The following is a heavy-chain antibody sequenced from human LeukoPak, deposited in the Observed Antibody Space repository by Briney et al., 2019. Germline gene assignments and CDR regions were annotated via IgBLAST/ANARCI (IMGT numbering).Heavy chain of an antibody. CDR3: ARHLRGPATNYYYYYMDV. D-gene: IGHD2-2*01. CDR2: ISSSGSTI. CDR1: GFTFSDYY. J-gene: IGHJ6*03. Sequence: GGSLRLSCVASGFTFSDYYMSWIRQAPGKGLEWVSYISSSGSTIYYADSVKGRFTISRDNAKNSLYLQMNSLRAEDTAVYYCARHLRGPATNYYYYYMDVWGKGTTVTVS. V-gene: IGHV3-11*01.